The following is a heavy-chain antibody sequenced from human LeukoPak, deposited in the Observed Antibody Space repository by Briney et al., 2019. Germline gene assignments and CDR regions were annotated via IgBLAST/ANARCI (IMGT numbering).Heavy chain of an antibody. Sequence: PSETLSLTCAVYGGSFSGYYWSWIRQPPGKGREWIGEINHSGSTNYNPSLKSRVTISVDTSKNQFSLTLTAVTAADTAVYYCVLEGYGSGWRFTAGSYYYGMDVWGQGTTVTVSS. CDR2: INHSGST. J-gene: IGHJ6*02. V-gene: IGHV4-34*01. D-gene: IGHD6-19*01. CDR3: VLEGYGSGWRFTAGSYYYGMDV. CDR1: GGSFSGYY.